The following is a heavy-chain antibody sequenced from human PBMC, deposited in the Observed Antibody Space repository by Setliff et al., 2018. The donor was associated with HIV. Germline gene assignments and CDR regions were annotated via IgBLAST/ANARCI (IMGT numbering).Heavy chain of an antibody. CDR1: GGTFNRYA. D-gene: IGHD3-3*01. CDR3: ARGSLPPPQQFYEYWSGLDY. Sequence: SVKVSCKASGGTFNRYAISWVRQAPGQGLEWMGRIIPMFGTANHAQKFQGRVTITADKSTSTAYMELRRLSSEDTAVYYCARGSLPPPQQFYEYWSGLDYWGQGTLVTVSS. CDR2: IIPMFGTA. J-gene: IGHJ4*02. V-gene: IGHV1-69*06.